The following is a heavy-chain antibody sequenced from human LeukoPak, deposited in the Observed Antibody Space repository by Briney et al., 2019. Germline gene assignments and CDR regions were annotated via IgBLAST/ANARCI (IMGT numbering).Heavy chain of an antibody. D-gene: IGHD4-17*01. CDR1: GVSISSSSYY. Sequence: SQTLSLTCTVSGVSISSSSYYWGWIRQPPGTGLEWIGSIYYSGSTYYNPSLKSRVTISVDTSKNQFSLKLSSVTAADTAVYYCATEDYGEGGWFDPWGQGTLVTVSS. CDR2: IYYSGST. V-gene: IGHV4-39*07. CDR3: ATEDYGEGGWFDP. J-gene: IGHJ5*02.